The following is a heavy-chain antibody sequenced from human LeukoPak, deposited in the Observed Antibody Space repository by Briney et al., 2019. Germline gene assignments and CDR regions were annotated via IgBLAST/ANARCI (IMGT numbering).Heavy chain of an antibody. V-gene: IGHV4-39*07. CDR3: ARGEYYYESSGYKGDAFDI. Sequence: SETLSLTCTVSGGSISSSSYYWGWIRQPPGKGLEWIGSIYYSGSTYYNPSLKSRVTISVDTSKNQFSLKLSSVTAADTAVCYCARGEYYYESSGYKGDAFDIWGQGTMVTVSS. D-gene: IGHD3-22*01. CDR2: IYYSGST. J-gene: IGHJ3*02. CDR1: GGSISSSSYY.